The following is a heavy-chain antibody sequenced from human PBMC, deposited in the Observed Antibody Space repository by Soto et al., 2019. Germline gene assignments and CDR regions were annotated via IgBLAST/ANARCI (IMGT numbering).Heavy chain of an antibody. CDR2: ISYDGSNK. CDR1: GFTFSSYA. CDR3: ARDSSGSYSPDDAFDI. Sequence: GGSLRLSCAASGFTFSSYAMHWVRQAPGKGLEWVAVISYDGSNKYYADSVKGRFTISRDNSKNTLYLQMNSLRAEDTAVYYCARDSSGSYSPDDAFDIWGQGXMVTV. J-gene: IGHJ3*02. D-gene: IGHD1-26*01. V-gene: IGHV3-30-3*01.